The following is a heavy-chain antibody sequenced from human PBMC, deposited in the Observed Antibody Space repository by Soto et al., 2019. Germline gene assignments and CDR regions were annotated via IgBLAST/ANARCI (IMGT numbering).Heavy chain of an antibody. CDR2: IRSKANSYAT. D-gene: IGHD1-1*01. V-gene: IGHV3-73*01. CDR3: TRQLDSGNYYFDY. J-gene: IGHJ4*02. CDR1: GFTFSGSA. Sequence: GGSLRLSCAASGFTFSGSAMHWVRQASGKGLEWVGRIRSKANSYATAYAASVKGRFTISRDDSKNTAYLQMNSLKTEDTAVYFCTRQLDSGNYYFDYWGQGTLVTVSS.